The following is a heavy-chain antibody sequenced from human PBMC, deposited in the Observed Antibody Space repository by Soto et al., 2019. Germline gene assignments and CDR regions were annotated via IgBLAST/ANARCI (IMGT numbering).Heavy chain of an antibody. D-gene: IGHD3-22*01. CDR2: IYHSGST. Sequence: TLSLTCAVSGGSISSGGYSWSWIRQPPGKGLEWIGYIYHSGSTYYNPSLKSRVTISVDRSKNQFSLKLSSVTAADTAVYYCAGEAPREDSGYYFDYWRQGTLVTVSS. CDR1: GGSISSGGYS. V-gene: IGHV4-30-2*01. CDR3: AGEAPREDSGYYFDY. J-gene: IGHJ4*02.